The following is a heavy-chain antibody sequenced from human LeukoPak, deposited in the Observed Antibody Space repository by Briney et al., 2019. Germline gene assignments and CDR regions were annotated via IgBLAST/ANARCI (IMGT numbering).Heavy chain of an antibody. CDR1: GGSISSCY. Sequence: SETLSLTCTVSGGSISSCYWSWIRQPPGKGLEWIGYIYYSGSTNYNPSLKSRVTISVDTSKNQFSLKLSSVTAADTAVYYCARESYGYYDSSGYYDYWGQGTLVTVSS. V-gene: IGHV4-59*01. CDR3: ARESYGYYDSSGYYDY. D-gene: IGHD3-22*01. J-gene: IGHJ4*02. CDR2: IYYSGST.